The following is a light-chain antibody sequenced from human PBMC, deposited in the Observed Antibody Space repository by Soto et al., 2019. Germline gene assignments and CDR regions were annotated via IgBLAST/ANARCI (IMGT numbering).Light chain of an antibody. CDR3: QQYNNSPRT. J-gene: IGKJ1*01. CDR1: QSVSSN. CDR2: GAS. V-gene: IGKV3-15*01. Sequence: EIVMTQSPATLSVSPGERATLSCRASQSVSSNLAWYQQKPGQAPNLLIYGASTRATGIPARFSGSGSGTEFTLTISSLQSEDFAVYYGQQYNNSPRTFGQGTKVDIK.